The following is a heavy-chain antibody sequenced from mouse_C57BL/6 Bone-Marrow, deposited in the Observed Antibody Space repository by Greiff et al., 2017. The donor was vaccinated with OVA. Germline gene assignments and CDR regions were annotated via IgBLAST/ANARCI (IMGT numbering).Heavy chain of an antibody. CDR3: TYYKVSVYWYFDV. Sequence: VQLKQSGAELVRPGASVKMSCTASGYTFNGYCMTWVKQRPEQGLEWIGGIYPEDGGTNYDPKFKGKATLTADTSSNTAYLQLSSLKSEDTAVYDCTYYKVSVYWYFDVWGTGTTVTVSS. V-gene: IGHV14-1*01. CDR2: IYPEDGGT. D-gene: IGHD1-1*01. J-gene: IGHJ1*03. CDR1: GYTFNGYC.